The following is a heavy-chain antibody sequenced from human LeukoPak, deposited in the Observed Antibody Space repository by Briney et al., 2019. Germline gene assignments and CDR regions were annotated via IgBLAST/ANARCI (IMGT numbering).Heavy chain of an antibody. CDR1: GGSVSSGSYY. J-gene: IGHJ3*02. Sequence: PSETLSLTCTVSGGSVSSGSYYWSWIRQPPGKGLEWIGYIYYSGSTNYNPSLKSRVTMSVDTSKNQFSLKLSSVTAADTAVYYCARADCSGGSRYAFDIWGQGTMVTVSS. CDR2: IYYSGST. V-gene: IGHV4-61*01. D-gene: IGHD2-15*01. CDR3: ARADCSGGSRYAFDI.